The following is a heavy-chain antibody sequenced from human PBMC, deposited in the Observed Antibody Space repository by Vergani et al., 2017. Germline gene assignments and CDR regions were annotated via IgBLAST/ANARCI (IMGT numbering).Heavy chain of an antibody. Sequence: QVQLVESGGGVVQPGGSLRLSCAASGFTFSSYGMHWVRQAPGKGLEWVAFIRYDGSNKYYADSVKGRFTISRDNSKNTLYLQMNSLGAEDTAVYYCAKHQGGFWRGIVGANGGGIDIWGQGTMVTVSS. J-gene: IGHJ3*02. CDR3: AKHQGGFWRGIVGANGGGIDI. D-gene: IGHD1-26*01. CDR1: GFTFSSYG. CDR2: IRYDGSNK. V-gene: IGHV3-30*02.